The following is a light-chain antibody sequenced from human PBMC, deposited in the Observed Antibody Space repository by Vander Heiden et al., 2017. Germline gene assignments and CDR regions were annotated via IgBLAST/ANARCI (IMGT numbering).Light chain of an antibody. CDR3: QQTYSAPWT. Sequence: DIQMTQSPSSLSTSVGDRVTITCRASQSISNYLNWYQQKPGKAPNLLIYAASSLQSGVPSRFSGSGSGTDFTLTISSPQPEDFATYYCQQTYSAPWTFGQWTKVEIK. V-gene: IGKV1-39*01. J-gene: IGKJ1*01. CDR2: AAS. CDR1: QSISNY.